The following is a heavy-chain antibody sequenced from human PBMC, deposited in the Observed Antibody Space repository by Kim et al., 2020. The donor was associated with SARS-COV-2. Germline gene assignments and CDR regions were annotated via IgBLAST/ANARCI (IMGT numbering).Heavy chain of an antibody. D-gene: IGHD5-12*01. Sequence: SETLSLTCAVYGGSSSAYYWTWIRQPPGKGLEWIGEINNSGSTNYNPSLKSRVTVSVDTSKTQFSLKLYSVTAADTAVYYCARGPLPRRGYAAWGRGTQVIVSS. CDR1: GGSSSAYY. CDR2: INNSGST. CDR3: ARGPLPRRGYAA. J-gene: IGHJ2*01. V-gene: IGHV4-34*01.